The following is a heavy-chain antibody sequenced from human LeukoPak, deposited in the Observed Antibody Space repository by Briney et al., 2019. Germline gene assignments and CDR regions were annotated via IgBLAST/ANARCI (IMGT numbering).Heavy chain of an antibody. CDR3: ARESGITMLRGAHTP. D-gene: IGHD3-10*01. CDR1: GFTFTNYW. Sequence: GGSLRLSCAASGFTFTNYWMSWVRQAPGKGLELVANIKQDRSEKYYVDSVKGRFTISRDNAKNSLYLQMNSLRAEDTAVYYCARESGITMLRGAHTPWGQGILVTVSS. J-gene: IGHJ5*02. CDR2: IKQDRSEK. V-gene: IGHV3-7*01.